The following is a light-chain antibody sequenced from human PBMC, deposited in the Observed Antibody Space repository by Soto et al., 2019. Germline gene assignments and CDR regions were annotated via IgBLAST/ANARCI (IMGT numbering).Light chain of an antibody. J-gene: IGKJ1*01. CDR1: QSVSSN. CDR3: QQYNNCSQT. CDR2: GAS. Sequence: EIVMTQSPATLSVSPGERATLSCRASQSVSSNLAWYQQNPGQAPRLLIYGASTRATGIPARFSGSGSGTEFTLTISSLQSEDFAVYYCQQYNNCSQTFGQGTKVEIK. V-gene: IGKV3-15*01.